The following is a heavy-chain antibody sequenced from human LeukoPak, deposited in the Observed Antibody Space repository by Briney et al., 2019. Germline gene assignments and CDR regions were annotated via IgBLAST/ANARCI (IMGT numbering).Heavy chain of an antibody. J-gene: IGHJ4*02. CDR1: GFTFSSYW. CDR2: INSDGSST. V-gene: IGHV3-74*01. CDR3: ATGGSLPLGY. D-gene: IGHD2-21*02. Sequence: GGSLRLSCAASGFTFSSYWMHWVRQAPGKGLVWVSRINSDGSSTNYADSVKGRFTISRDNAKNTLYMQMNSLRAEDTAVYYRATGGSLPLGYWGQGTLVTVSS.